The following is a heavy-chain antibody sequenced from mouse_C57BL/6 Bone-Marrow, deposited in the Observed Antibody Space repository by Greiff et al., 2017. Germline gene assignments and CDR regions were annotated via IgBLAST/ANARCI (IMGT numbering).Heavy chain of an antibody. D-gene: IGHD1-1*01. CDR1: GYAFSSSW. CDR2: IYPGDGDT. Sequence: VQRVESGPELVKPGASVKISCKASGYAFSSSWMNWVKQRPGKGLEWIGRIYPGDGDTNYNGKFKGKAKLTADKSSSTAYMQLSRLTSEDSAVYFCASYYYGSSPYWGQGTLVTVSA. J-gene: IGHJ3*01. CDR3: ASYYYGSSPY. V-gene: IGHV1-82*01.